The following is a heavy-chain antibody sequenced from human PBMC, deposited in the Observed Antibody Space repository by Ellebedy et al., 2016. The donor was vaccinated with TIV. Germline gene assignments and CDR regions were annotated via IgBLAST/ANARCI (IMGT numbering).Heavy chain of an antibody. CDR3: ARDLGISSMYYYDSSGYSWKVGAFDI. Sequence: ASVKVSXXASGYTFTSYYMHWVRQAPGQGLEWMGIINPSGGSTSYAQKFQGRVTMTRDTSTSTVYMELSSLRSEDTAVYYCARDLGISSMYYYDSSGYSWKVGAFDIWGQGTMVTVSS. D-gene: IGHD3-22*01. V-gene: IGHV1-46*01. CDR2: INPSGGST. CDR1: GYTFTSYY. J-gene: IGHJ3*02.